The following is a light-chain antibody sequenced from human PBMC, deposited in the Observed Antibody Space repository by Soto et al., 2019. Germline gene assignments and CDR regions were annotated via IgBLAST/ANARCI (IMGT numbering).Light chain of an antibody. CDR2: STS. Sequence: DIQMTQSPSSVSASVGDRVTITCRASQDSSNWLAWYQQKPGKAPKLLIYSTSILQNGVPSRFSGSGSGTEFTLTITSLQPEDFATYYCQQGSSFPRTFGQGTKVEV. CDR3: QQGSSFPRT. CDR1: QDSSNW. V-gene: IGKV1-12*01. J-gene: IGKJ1*01.